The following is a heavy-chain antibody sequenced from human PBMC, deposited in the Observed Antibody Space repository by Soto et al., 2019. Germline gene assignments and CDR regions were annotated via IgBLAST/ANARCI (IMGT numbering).Heavy chain of an antibody. D-gene: IGHD4-4*01. J-gene: IGHJ6*03. CDR2: ISGSGGST. CDR1: GFTFSSYA. Sequence: GGSLRLSCAASGFTFSSYAMSWVRQAPGKGLEWVSAISGSGGSTYYADSVKGRFTISRDNSKNTLYLQMNSLRAEDTAVYYCAKSHSNYVVYYYYYMDVWGKGTTVTVSS. V-gene: IGHV3-23*01. CDR3: AKSHSNYVVYYYYYMDV.